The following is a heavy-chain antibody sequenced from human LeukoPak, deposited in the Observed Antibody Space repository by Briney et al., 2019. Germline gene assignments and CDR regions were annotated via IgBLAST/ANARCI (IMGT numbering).Heavy chain of an antibody. CDR2: IYYSGST. D-gene: IGHD1/OR15-1a*01. V-gene: IGHV4-39*07. CDR3: ASFNQNNDY. CDR1: GGSISSSSYX. Sequence: TVSGGSISSSSYXWGWIRQPPGKGLEWIGSIYYSGSTYYNPSLKSRVTISVDTSKNQFSLKLSSVTAADTAVYYCASFNQNNDYWGQGTLVTVSS. J-gene: IGHJ4*02.